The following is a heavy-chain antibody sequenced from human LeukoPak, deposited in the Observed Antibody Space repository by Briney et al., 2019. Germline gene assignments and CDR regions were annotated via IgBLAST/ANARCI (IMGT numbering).Heavy chain of an antibody. Sequence: KSSETLSLTCTVSGGSISSYYWSWIRQPPGKGLEWIGYIYYSGSTNYNPSLKSRVTISVDTSKNQFSLKLSSVTAADTAVYYCAKDVGKWESLHFFDYWGQGTLVTVSS. V-gene: IGHV4-59*01. D-gene: IGHD1-26*01. J-gene: IGHJ4*02. CDR3: AKDVGKWESLHFFDY. CDR2: IYYSGST. CDR1: GGSISSYY.